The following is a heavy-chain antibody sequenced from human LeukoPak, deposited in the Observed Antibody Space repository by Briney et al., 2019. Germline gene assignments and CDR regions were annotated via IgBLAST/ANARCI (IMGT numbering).Heavy chain of an antibody. CDR3: AREVIVAAIAGWFDP. CDR2: IDPHSGGT. CDR1: GYTFAGFY. J-gene: IGHJ5*02. V-gene: IGHV1-2*02. Sequence: GASVKVSCKASGYTFAGFYIHWVRQAPGQGLEWMGWIDPHSGGTNYAQKFQGRVTMTRDTSITTAYMELSRLRSDDTAVYYCAREVIVAAIAGWFDPWGQGTLVTVSS. D-gene: IGHD2-15*01.